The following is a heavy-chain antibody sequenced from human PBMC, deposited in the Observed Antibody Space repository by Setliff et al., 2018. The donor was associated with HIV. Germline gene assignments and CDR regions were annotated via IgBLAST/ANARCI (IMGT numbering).Heavy chain of an antibody. Sequence: PSETLSLTCAVYGGSFNDYYWTWIRQPPGKGLEWIGEIDHGGSTKYHASLKSRVTISIDTSKNQISLKLSSVTAADTAVYYCVKHFWTDYYDWRDTGAFDLWGQGTMVTVSS. CDR2: IDHGGST. D-gene: IGHD3-22*01. CDR3: VKHFWTDYYDWRDTGAFDL. J-gene: IGHJ3*01. CDR1: GGSFNDYY. V-gene: IGHV4-34*01.